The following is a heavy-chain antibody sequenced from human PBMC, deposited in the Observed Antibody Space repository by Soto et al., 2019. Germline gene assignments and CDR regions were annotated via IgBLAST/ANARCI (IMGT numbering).Heavy chain of an antibody. CDR1: GFTFSSYG. D-gene: IGHD1-26*01. J-gene: IGHJ4*02. Sequence: QVQLVESGGGVVQPGRSLRLSCAASGFTFSSYGMHWVRQAPGKGLEWVAVISYDGSNKYYADSVKGRFTISRDNSKNTLYLQMNSLRAEDTAVYYCAKDLKRGAPRAPFDYWGQGTLVTVSS. CDR3: AKDLKRGAPRAPFDY. CDR2: ISYDGSNK. V-gene: IGHV3-30*18.